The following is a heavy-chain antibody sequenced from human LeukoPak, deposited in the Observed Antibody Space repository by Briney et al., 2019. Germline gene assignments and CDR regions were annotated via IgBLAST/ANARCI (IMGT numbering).Heavy chain of an antibody. D-gene: IGHD7-27*01. CDR1: GFTFSNAW. V-gene: IGHV3-15*01. J-gene: IGHJ4*02. Sequence: GGSLRLSCAGSGFTFSNAWMNWVRQAPGKGLEWVGRIKSKTDGGTTDYAAPVKGRFTISRDDSRHTLYLQVNSLKTEDTAVYYCTTGNWGSFSYWGQGTLVTVSS. CDR3: TTGNWGSFSY. CDR2: IKSKTDGGTT.